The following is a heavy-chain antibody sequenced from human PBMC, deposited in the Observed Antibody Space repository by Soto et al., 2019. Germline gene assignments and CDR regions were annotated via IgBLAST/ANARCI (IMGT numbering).Heavy chain of an antibody. CDR1: GFTFSSYG. Sequence: QVQLVESGGGVVQSGRSLRLSCAASGFTFSSYGMHWVRQAPGKGLEWVAVISYDGSNKYYADSVKGRFTISRDNSKNTLYLQMNSLRAEDTAVYYCAKAKTATYGDYDYWGQGTLVTVSS. V-gene: IGHV3-30*18. D-gene: IGHD4-17*01. CDR2: ISYDGSNK. J-gene: IGHJ4*02. CDR3: AKAKTATYGDYDY.